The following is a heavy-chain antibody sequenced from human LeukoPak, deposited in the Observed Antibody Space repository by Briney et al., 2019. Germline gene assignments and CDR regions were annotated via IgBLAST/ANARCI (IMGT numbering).Heavy chain of an antibody. V-gene: IGHV3-33*01. J-gene: IGHJ4*02. CDR1: GLTFSSYG. CDR2: IWSNGSEK. Sequence: GGSLRLSCAASGLTFSSYGMHWVRQAPGKGLEWVALIWSNGSEKYYADSVKGRFTISGDNSKNTLYLQMNSLRAEDTAVYYCARDLNEYGERYYFDDWGQGTLVIVSS. D-gene: IGHD4/OR15-4a*01. CDR3: ARDLNEYGERYYFDD.